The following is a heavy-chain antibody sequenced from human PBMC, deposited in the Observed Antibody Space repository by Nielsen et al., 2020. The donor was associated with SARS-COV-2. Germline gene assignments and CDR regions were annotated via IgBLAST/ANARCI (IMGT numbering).Heavy chain of an antibody. D-gene: IGHD3-16*02. CDR1: GFTFSNFN. V-gene: IGHV3-53*01. CDR2: IYSGGST. CDR3: ARGPITFGGVIVPFDY. J-gene: IGHJ4*02. Sequence: GGSLRLSCAASGFTFSNFNMNWVRQAPGKGLEWVSVIYSGGSTFYADSVKGRFTISRDNSKNTLYLQMNSLRAEDTAVYYCARGPITFGGVIVPFDYWGQGTLVTVSS.